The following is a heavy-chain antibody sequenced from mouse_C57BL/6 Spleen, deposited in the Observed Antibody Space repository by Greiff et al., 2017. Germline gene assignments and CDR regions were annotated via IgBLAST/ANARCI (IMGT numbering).Heavy chain of an antibody. Sequence: QVQLQQPGAELVKPGASVKVSCKASGYTFTSYWMHWVKQRPGQGLEWIGRLHPSDSDTNYNQKFKGKATLTVDKSSSTAYMQLSSLTSEDSAVYYWAIGGNYDARDYWGQGTSVTVSS. CDR1: GYTFTSYW. CDR3: AIGGNYDARDY. CDR2: LHPSDSDT. J-gene: IGHJ4*01. V-gene: IGHV1-74*01.